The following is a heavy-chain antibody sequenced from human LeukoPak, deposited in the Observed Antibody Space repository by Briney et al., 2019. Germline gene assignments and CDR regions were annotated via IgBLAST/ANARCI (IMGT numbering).Heavy chain of an antibody. CDR2: ISSSSSYI. J-gene: IGHJ4*02. CDR3: ARDMYSGCPYYY. V-gene: IGHV3-21*01. Sequence: GGSLRLSCAAYGFPFSSYSMNWVRQAPGKGLEWVSSISSSSSYIYYADSVKGRFTIYRDNAKHSLYLQMNSLRAEGTAVYYCARDMYSGCPYYYWGRGTMVTVSS. CDR1: GFPFSSYS. D-gene: IGHD1-1*01.